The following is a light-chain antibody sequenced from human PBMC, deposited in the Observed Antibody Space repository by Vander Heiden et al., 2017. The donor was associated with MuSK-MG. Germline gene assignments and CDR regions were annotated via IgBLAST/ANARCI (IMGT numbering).Light chain of an antibody. Sequence: QSVLTQPHPGPGPPGQRVPSSWTGSSSNIGAGYDVSWYQCFPGTAPKRLIYANRNRPSGVPDRFSGSESGTSASLAIAGLQAEDEADYYCQSYDSSLSTWVFGGGTKLTVL. J-gene: IGLJ3*02. CDR1: SSNIGAGYD. CDR3: QSYDSSLSTWV. CDR2: ANR. V-gene: IGLV1-40*01.